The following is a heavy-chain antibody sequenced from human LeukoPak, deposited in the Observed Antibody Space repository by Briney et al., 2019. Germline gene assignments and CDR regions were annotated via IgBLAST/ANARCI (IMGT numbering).Heavy chain of an antibody. Sequence: GGSLRLSCAASGFTFDDYAMHWVRRAPGKGLEWVSGISWNSGSIGYADSVKGRFTISRDNAKNSLYLQMNSLRAEDTALYYCAKDMRGWELLSFDYWGQGTLVTVSS. CDR3: AKDMRGWELLSFDY. J-gene: IGHJ4*02. CDR1: GFTFDDYA. V-gene: IGHV3-9*01. CDR2: ISWNSGSI. D-gene: IGHD1-26*01.